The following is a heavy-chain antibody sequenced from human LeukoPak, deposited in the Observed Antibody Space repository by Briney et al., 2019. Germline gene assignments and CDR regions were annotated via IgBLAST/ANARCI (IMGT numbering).Heavy chain of an antibody. Sequence: GGSLRLSCAASGFTFSSYGMHWVRQAPGKGLEWVAVISYDGSNKYYADSVKGRFTISRDNSKNTLYLQMGSLRAEDMAVYYCASSYVGYFQHWGQGTLVTVSS. D-gene: IGHD4-23*01. CDR2: ISYDGSNK. CDR3: ASSYVGYFQH. J-gene: IGHJ1*01. CDR1: GFTFSSYG. V-gene: IGHV3-30*03.